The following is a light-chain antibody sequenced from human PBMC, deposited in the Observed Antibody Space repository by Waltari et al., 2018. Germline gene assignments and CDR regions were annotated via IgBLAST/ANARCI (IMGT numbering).Light chain of an antibody. CDR1: QSVLYSPTIKNS. CDR2: WAS. V-gene: IGKV4-1*01. CDR3: QQYYTKRA. J-gene: IGKJ1*01. Sequence: DIVMTQSPDSLAVSLGERATINCKSSQSVLYSPTIKNSLAWYQQKPGQPPKLLIYWASTRESGVPDRFSGSGSGTDFTLTISSLQAEDVAVYYCQQYYTKRAFGQGTKVEIK.